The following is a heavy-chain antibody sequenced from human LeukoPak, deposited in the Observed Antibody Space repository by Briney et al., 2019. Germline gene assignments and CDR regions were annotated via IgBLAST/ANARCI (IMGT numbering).Heavy chain of an antibody. V-gene: IGHV3-11*01. Sequence: GGSLRLSCAASGFTFSDYYMSWIRQAPGQGLEWVSYISSSGRTIHYADSVKGRFTISRGNAKNSLYLEMNSLRAEDTAVYYCARDYYDSRGYYGMDVWGQGTTVTVSS. CDR1: GFTFSDYY. J-gene: IGHJ6*02. D-gene: IGHD3-22*01. CDR2: ISSSGRTI. CDR3: ARDYYDSRGYYGMDV.